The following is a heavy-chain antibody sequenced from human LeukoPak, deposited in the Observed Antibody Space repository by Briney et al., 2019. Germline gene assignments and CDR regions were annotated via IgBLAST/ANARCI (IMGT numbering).Heavy chain of an antibody. V-gene: IGHV4-30-2*02. D-gene: IGHD2/OR15-2a*01. Sequence: SETLSLTCTVSGGSINSGDNYWSWIRQPPGKGLEWIGYIYYSGSTYYNPSLKSRVTISVDRSKNQFSLKLSSVTAADTAVYYCARFLYNWFDPWGQGTLVTVSS. CDR1: GGSINSGDNY. J-gene: IGHJ5*02. CDR3: ARFLYNWFDP. CDR2: IYYSGST.